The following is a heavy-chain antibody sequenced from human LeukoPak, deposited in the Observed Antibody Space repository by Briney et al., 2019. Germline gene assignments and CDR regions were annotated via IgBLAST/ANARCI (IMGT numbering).Heavy chain of an antibody. Sequence: PGGSLRLSCAASGFTFSSYGMSWVRQAPGKGLEWVSAISGSGGSTYYADSVKGRFTISRDNSKNTLFLQMNSLRADDTAIYFCAKDLREWELFGYAFDIWGQGTLVTVSS. CDR3: AKDLREWELFGYAFDI. CDR1: GFTFSSYG. CDR2: ISGSGGST. D-gene: IGHD1-26*01. J-gene: IGHJ3*02. V-gene: IGHV3-23*01.